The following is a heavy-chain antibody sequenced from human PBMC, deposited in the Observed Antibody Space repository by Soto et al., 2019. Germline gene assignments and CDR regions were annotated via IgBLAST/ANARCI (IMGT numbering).Heavy chain of an antibody. CDR1: GGSFSGYY. CDR3: ARAGWLRARAPDV. J-gene: IGHJ4*02. V-gene: IGHV4-34*01. D-gene: IGHD5-12*01. CDR2: INHSGST. Sequence: SETLSLTCAVYGGSFSGYYWSWIRQPPGKGLEWIGEINHSGSTNYNPSLKSRVTISVDTSKNQFSLKLSSVTAADTAVYYCARAGWLRARAPDVWGQGTLVTVSS.